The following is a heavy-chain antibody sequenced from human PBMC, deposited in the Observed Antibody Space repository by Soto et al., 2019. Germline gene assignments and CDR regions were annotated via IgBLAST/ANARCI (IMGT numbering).Heavy chain of an antibody. Sequence: GGSLRLSCAASGFTFSSYSMNWVRQAPGKGLEWVSSISSSSSYIYYADSVKGRFTISRDNAKNSLYLQMNSLRAEDTAVYYCARGSWRYCSSTSCYAGDYWGQGTLVTVSS. CDR1: GFTFSSYS. CDR2: ISSSSSYI. J-gene: IGHJ4*02. CDR3: ARGSWRYCSSTSCYAGDY. D-gene: IGHD2-2*01. V-gene: IGHV3-21*01.